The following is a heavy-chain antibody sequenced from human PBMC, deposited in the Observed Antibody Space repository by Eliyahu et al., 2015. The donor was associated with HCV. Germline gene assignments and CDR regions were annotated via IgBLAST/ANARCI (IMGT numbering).Heavy chain of an antibody. CDR2: ISGSGGST. CDR3: AKRRVVPAARRYFDL. CDR1: GFTFSSYA. V-gene: IGHV3-23*01. Sequence: EVQLLESGGGLVQPGGSLRLSCAAXGFTFSSYAMXWVRQAPGKGLEWVSAISGSGGSTYYADSVKGRFTISRDNSKNTLYLQMNSLRAEDTAVYYCAKRRVVPAARRYFDLWGRGTLVTVSS. D-gene: IGHD2-2*01. J-gene: IGHJ2*01.